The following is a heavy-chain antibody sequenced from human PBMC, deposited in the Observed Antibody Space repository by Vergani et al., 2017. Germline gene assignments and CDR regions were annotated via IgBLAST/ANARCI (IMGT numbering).Heavy chain of an antibody. CDR2: IRSKANSYAT. CDR1: GFTFSGSA. Sequence: EVQLVESGGGLVQPGGSLKLSCAASGFTFSGSAMHWVRQASRKGREWVGRIRSKANSYATAYAASVKGRFTISRDDSKNTAYLQMNSLKTEDTAVYYCARTPAMGYCSGGSCYPFDYWGQGTLVTVSS. CDR3: ARTPAMGYCSGGSCYPFDY. D-gene: IGHD2-15*01. J-gene: IGHJ4*02. V-gene: IGHV3-73*02.